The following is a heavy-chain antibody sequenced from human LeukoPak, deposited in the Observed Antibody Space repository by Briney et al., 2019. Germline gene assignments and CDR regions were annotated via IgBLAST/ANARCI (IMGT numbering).Heavy chain of an antibody. J-gene: IGHJ4*02. D-gene: IGHD6-13*01. CDR1: GFTFTSSA. Sequence: SVKVSCKASGFTFTSSAVQWVRQARGQRLEWIGWIVVGSGNTNYAQKFQEGVTITRDMSTSTAYMELSSLRSEDTAVYYCAAHSSSWYIFDYWGQGTLVTVSS. CDR2: IVVGSGNT. CDR3: AAHSSSWYIFDY. V-gene: IGHV1-58*01.